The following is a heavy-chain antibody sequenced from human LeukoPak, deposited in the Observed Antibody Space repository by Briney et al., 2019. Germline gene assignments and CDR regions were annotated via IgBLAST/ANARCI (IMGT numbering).Heavy chain of an antibody. J-gene: IGHJ4*02. CDR1: GFTFSSYG. V-gene: IGHV3-9*01. D-gene: IGHD2-2*02. Sequence: HPGRSLRLSCAASGFTFSSYGMHWVRQAPGKGLEWVSGISWNSGSIGYADSVKGRFSISRDTSTNMVYLQMNSLRSEDTAVYFCARDDDYQLLYQPDYWGQGTPVTVSS. CDR3: ARDDDYQLLYQPDY. CDR2: ISWNSGSI.